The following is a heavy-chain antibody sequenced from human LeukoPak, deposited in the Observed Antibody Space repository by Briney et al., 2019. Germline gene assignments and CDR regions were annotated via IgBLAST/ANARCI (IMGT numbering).Heavy chain of an antibody. CDR1: GGSISSYY. CDR3: ARGVGGIAVAAFDY. V-gene: IGHV4-59*01. J-gene: IGHJ4*02. Sequence: PSETLSLTCTVSGGSISSYYWSWIRQPPGKGLEWIGYIYYSGSTNYNPSLKSRVTMSVDTSKNQFSLKLSSVTAADTAVYYCARGVGGIAVAAFDYWGQGTLVTVSS. D-gene: IGHD6-19*01. CDR2: IYYSGST.